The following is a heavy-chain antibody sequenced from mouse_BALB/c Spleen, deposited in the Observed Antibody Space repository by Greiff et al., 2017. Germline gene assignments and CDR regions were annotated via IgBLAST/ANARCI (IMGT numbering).Heavy chain of an antibody. CDR1: GFSLTSYG. CDR2: IWAGGST. CDR3: ASSLQLGSH. D-gene: IGHD3-1*01. Sequence: QVQLKESGPGLVAPSQSLSITCTVSGFSLTSYGVHWVRQPPGKGLEWLGVIWAGGSTNYNSALMSRLSISKDNSKSQVFLKMNSLQTDDTAMYYCASSLQLGSHWGQGTSVTVSS. V-gene: IGHV2-9*02. J-gene: IGHJ4*01.